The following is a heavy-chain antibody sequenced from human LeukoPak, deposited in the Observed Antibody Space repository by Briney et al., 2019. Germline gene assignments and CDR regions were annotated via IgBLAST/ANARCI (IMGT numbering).Heavy chain of an antibody. CDR1: GFTFSNYW. D-gene: IGHD2-2*01. CDR2: ISTDGKST. J-gene: IGHJ6*02. Sequence: GGSLRLSCVASGFTFSNYWMLWVRQAPGKGLMWVSLISTDGKSTRYAESVKGRFTISRDNAKNALYLQMDILRVEDTALYFCVRDYQFIQEVWGQGTTVPGSS. CDR3: VRDYQFIQEV. V-gene: IGHV3-74*01.